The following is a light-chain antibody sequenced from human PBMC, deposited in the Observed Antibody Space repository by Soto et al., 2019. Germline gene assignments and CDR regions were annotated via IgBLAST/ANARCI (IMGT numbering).Light chain of an antibody. CDR1: QGISSW. CDR2: AAS. V-gene: IGKV1-12*01. CDR3: QQANTFPWT. J-gene: IGKJ1*01. Sequence: DIQMTQSPSSVSASVGDRVTITCRASQGISSWLAWYQHKPGKAPKLLIYAASSLQIGVPSRFSGSGSETEFTLTISSLQPEDFATYYCQQANTFPWTFGQGTMVEIK.